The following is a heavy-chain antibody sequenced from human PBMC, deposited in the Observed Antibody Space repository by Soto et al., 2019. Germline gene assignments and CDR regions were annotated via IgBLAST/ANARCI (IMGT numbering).Heavy chain of an antibody. V-gene: IGHV1-69*01. Sequence: QVQLVQSGAEVKKPGSSVKVSCKASGGTFSSYAISWVRQAPGQGLEWMGGIIPIFGTANYAQKFQGRVTITADESTSTAYLELSSLRSEDTAVYYCARWAGYCSSNSCYTASVYGMEVWGQGTTVTVSS. J-gene: IGHJ6*02. CDR2: IIPIFGTA. CDR3: ARWAGYCSSNSCYTASVYGMEV. D-gene: IGHD2-2*02. CDR1: GGTFSSYA.